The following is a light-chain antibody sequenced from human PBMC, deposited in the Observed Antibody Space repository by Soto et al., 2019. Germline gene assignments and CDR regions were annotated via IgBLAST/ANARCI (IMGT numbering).Light chain of an antibody. J-gene: IGLJ1*01. CDR1: NSNFGADYD. Sequence: QSVLTQPPSVSGAPGQRVTISCTGSNSNFGADYDVHWYQQFPGTAPKLLIYDNNNRPSGVPDRFSGSKSGTSASLAITGLQAEDEADYYCQSYDSSLSGYVFGTGTKATVL. CDR3: QSYDSSLSGYV. V-gene: IGLV1-40*01. CDR2: DNN.